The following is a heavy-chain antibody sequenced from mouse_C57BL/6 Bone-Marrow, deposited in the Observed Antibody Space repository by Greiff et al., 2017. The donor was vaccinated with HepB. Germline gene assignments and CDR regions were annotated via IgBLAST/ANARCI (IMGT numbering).Heavy chain of an antibody. CDR3: ARLGYYDYDRYFDV. V-gene: IGHV1-85*01. CDR1: GYTFTSYD. D-gene: IGHD2-4*01. CDR2: IYPRDGST. Sequence: QVHVKQSGPELVKPGASVKLSCKASGYTFTSYDINWVKQRPGQGLEWIGWIYPRDGSTKYNETFKGKATLTVDTSSSTAYMELHSLTSEDSAVYFCARLGYYDYDRYFDVWGTGTTVTVSS. J-gene: IGHJ1*03.